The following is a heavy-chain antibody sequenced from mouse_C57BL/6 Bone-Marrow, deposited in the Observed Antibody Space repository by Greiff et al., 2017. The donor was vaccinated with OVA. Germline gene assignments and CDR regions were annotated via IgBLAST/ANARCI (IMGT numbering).Heavy chain of an antibody. CDR2: INPNNGGT. V-gene: IGHV1-18*01. D-gene: IGHD2-5*01. CDR1: GYTFTDYN. Sequence: DVHLVESGPELVKPGASVKIPCKASGYTFTDYNMDWVKQSHGKSLEWIGDINPNNGGTIYNQKFKGKATLTVDKSSSTAYMELRSLTSEDTAVYYCAREASYYSNYGFAYWGQGTLVTVSA. J-gene: IGHJ3*01. CDR3: AREASYYSNYGFAY.